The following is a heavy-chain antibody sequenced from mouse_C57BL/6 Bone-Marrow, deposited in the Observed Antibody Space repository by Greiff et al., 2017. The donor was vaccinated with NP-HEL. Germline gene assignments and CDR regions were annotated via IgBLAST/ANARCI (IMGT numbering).Heavy chain of an antibody. V-gene: IGHV1-19*01. D-gene: IGHD4-1*01. Sequence: VQLKESGPVLVKPGASVKMSCKASGYTFTDYYMNWVKQSHGKSLEWIGVINPYNGGTSYNQKFKGKATLTVDKSSSTAYMELNSLTSEDSAVYYCARSGSFYYAMDYWGQGTSVTVSS. CDR3: ARSGSFYYAMDY. CDR1: GYTFTDYY. CDR2: INPYNGGT. J-gene: IGHJ4*01.